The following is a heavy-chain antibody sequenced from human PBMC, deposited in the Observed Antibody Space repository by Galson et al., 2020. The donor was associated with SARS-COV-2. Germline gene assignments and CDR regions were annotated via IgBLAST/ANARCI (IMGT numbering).Heavy chain of an antibody. D-gene: IGHD2-2*01. CDR3: ARHRYCSSNSCQPPRGIDY. CDR2: INPRDSET. CDR1: GYIFTNYW. V-gene: IGHV5-51*01. J-gene: IGHJ4*02. Sequence: GESLKISCKGSGYIFTNYWIGWVRQMPGKDLEWIGIINPRDSETTYSPSFQGQVTISADKSITTAYLQWSSLKASDTAMYYCARHRYCSSNSCQPPRGIDYGGQGTLVTVSS.